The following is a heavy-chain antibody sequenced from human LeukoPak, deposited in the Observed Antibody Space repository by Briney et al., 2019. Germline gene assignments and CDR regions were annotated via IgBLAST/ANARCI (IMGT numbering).Heavy chain of an antibody. D-gene: IGHD3-22*01. J-gene: IGHJ1*01. CDR2: ISTSGSTI. CDR1: GLKFSDYY. CDR3: ARRGDSRGYYFD. Sequence: GGSLRLSCAASGLKFSDYYMSWIRQAPGKGLEWVSYISTSGSTIYYADSVKGRFTISRDNAKNSLYLQMNSLRVEDTAVYYCARRGDSRGYYFDWGQGTLVTVSS. V-gene: IGHV3-11*01.